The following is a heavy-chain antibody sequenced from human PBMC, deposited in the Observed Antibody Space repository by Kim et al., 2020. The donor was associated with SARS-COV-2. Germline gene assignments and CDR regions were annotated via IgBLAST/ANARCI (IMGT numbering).Heavy chain of an antibody. Sequence: GSVQGRFTIARDNSKNTLYLQMSSLRAEDTAVYYCAKGVKWLVRSWFDPWGQGTLVTVSS. D-gene: IGHD6-19*01. J-gene: IGHJ5*02. CDR3: AKGVKWLVRSWFDP. V-gene: IGHV3-23*01.